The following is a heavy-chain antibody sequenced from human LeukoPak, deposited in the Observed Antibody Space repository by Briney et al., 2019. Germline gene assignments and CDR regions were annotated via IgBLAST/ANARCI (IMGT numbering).Heavy chain of an antibody. V-gene: IGHV1-2*02. D-gene: IGHD6-13*01. Sequence: GASVKVSCTASGYTFTGYYMHWVRQAPGQGLEWMGWINPNSGGTNYAQKFQGRVTMTRDTSISTAYMELSRLRSDDTAVYYCARDRGARIAAAGTDAFDIWGQGTMVTVSS. J-gene: IGHJ3*02. CDR1: GYTFTGYY. CDR3: ARDRGARIAAAGTDAFDI. CDR2: INPNSGGT.